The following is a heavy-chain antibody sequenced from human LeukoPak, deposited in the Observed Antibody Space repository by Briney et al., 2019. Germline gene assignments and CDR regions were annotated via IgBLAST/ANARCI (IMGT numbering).Heavy chain of an antibody. V-gene: IGHV4-34*01. CDR2: INARGDT. J-gene: IGHJ5*02. CDR1: GGSFSSDY. D-gene: IGHD2-2*01. Sequence: SETLSLTCAVYGGSFSSDYWSWIRQPPGKGLEWIGEINARGDTNYNPSLKSRVTISVDTSKKQFSLRLTSMIAADTALYYCARGQVPAARGYNWFDPWGQGTLVTVSS. CDR3: ARGQVPAARGYNWFDP.